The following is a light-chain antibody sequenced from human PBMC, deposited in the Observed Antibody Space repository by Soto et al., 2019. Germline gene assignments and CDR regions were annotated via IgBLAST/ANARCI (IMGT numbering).Light chain of an antibody. V-gene: IGKV3D-15*01. CDR3: QQYNSWPLT. Sequence: TQSPATLSVSPGQRVTLSCRASQSISSYLAWYQQRPGQPSRLLIYDASNRATGIPARFSGSGSGTDFTLTISSLQSEDFAVYYCQQYNSWPLTFGGGTKVDIK. CDR2: DAS. CDR1: QSISSY. J-gene: IGKJ4*01.